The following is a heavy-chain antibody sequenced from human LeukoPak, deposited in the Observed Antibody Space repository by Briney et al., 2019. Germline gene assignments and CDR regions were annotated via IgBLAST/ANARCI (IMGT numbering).Heavy chain of an antibody. Sequence: EASVKVSCKASGYTFTSYAMNWVRQAPGQGLEWMGWINTNTGNPTYAQGFTGRFVFSLDTSVSTAYLQISSLKAEDTAVYYCARDWGYYYDSSGSPFDYWGQGTLVTVSS. CDR2: INTNTGNP. CDR3: ARDWGYYYDSSGSPFDY. J-gene: IGHJ4*02. V-gene: IGHV7-4-1*02. CDR1: GYTFTSYA. D-gene: IGHD3-22*01.